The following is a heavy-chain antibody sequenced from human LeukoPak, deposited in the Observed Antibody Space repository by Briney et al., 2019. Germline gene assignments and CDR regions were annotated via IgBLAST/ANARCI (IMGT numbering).Heavy chain of an antibody. D-gene: IGHD3-22*01. V-gene: IGHV3-21*01. J-gene: IGHJ4*02. CDR2: ISSSSSYI. Sequence: GGSLRLSCAASGFTFSSYSMNWVRQAPGKGLEWVSSISSSSSYIYYADSVKGRFTISRDNAKNSLNLQMNSLRAEDTAVYYCARYFDHDSSGYEFDYWGQGALVTVSS. CDR1: GFTFSSYS. CDR3: ARYFDHDSSGYEFDY.